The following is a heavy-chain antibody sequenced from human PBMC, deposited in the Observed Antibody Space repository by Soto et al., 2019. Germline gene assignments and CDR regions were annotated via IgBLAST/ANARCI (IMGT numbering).Heavy chain of an antibody. CDR1: GLTVNSNY. CDR3: ARVRIAAAGKTRNYFDY. CDR2: IYRGGST. V-gene: IGHV3-53*01. D-gene: IGHD6-13*01. J-gene: IGHJ4*02. Sequence: GSMRLSCAPSGLTVNSNYLSWVRQDPGKGLDSLSVIYRGGSTYYADSGKCRFTIFRDNSKCALYLQMNCLRDEDTAVYYSARVRIAAAGKTRNYFDYWGQRTLVTVSS.